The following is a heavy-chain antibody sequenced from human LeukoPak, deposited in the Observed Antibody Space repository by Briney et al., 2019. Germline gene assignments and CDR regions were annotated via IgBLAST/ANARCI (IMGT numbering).Heavy chain of an antibody. V-gene: IGHV3-33*03. J-gene: IGHJ4*02. CDR3: ATYNSGTIDH. CDR1: RFMFRNYG. Sequence: PGGSLRLSCAASRFMFRNYGMHWVRRAPGKGLEWVAVIWYDGSEKYYADSVKGRFTVSRDNSKNMLYLQMDSLRAEDTAIYYCATYNSGTIDHWGQGTLVTVSS. D-gene: IGHD1-1*01. CDR2: IWYDGSEK.